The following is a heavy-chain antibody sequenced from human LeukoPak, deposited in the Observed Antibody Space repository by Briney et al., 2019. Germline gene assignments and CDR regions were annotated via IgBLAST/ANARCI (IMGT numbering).Heavy chain of an antibody. CDR2: ISAYNGNT. Sequence: ASVTVSCKASGYTFTSYGISWVRQAPGQGLEWMGWISAYNGNTNYAQKLQGRVTMTTDTSTSTAYMELRSLRSDDTAVYYCARDPSVGATSDAFDIWGQGTMVTVSP. CDR1: GYTFTSYG. D-gene: IGHD1-26*01. J-gene: IGHJ3*02. CDR3: ARDPSVGATSDAFDI. V-gene: IGHV1-18*01.